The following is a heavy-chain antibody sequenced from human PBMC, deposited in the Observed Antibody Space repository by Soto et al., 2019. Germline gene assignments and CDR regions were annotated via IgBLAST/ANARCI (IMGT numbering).Heavy chain of an antibody. D-gene: IGHD3-22*01. CDR1: GGSISSYY. J-gene: IGHJ4*02. CDR2: IHYSGST. V-gene: IGHV4-59*04. Sequence: SSETLSLTCTVSGGSISSYYWSWIRQPPGKGLEWIGNIHYSGSTYYDSSLQSRVTISIDTSKNQFSLKLSSVTATDTAVYYCASQHYYDSSGYYVVYWGQGTLVTVSS. CDR3: ASQHYYDSSGYYVVY.